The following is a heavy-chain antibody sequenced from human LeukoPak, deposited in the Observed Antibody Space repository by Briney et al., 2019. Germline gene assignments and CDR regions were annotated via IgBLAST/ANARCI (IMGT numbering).Heavy chain of an antibody. CDR3: ARGDSYVYAFDI. CDR2: IYYSGST. Sequence: SETLSLTCTVSGGPISSYYWRWIRQPPGKGLEWIGYIYYSGSTNYNPSLKSRVTISVDTSKNQFSLKLSPVTAADTAVYYCARGDSYVYAFDIWGQGTMVTVSS. D-gene: IGHD5-18*01. CDR1: GGPISSYY. V-gene: IGHV4-59*01. J-gene: IGHJ3*02.